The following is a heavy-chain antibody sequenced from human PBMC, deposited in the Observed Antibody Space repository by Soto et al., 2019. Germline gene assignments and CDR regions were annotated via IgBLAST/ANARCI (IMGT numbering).Heavy chain of an antibody. Sequence: SETLSLTCTVSGGSISRSSYSWGWIRQPPGKGLEWIGYIYHSGSTYYNPSLKSRVTISVDRSKNQFSLKLSSVTAADTAVYYCARVPDYWGQGTLVTVSS. J-gene: IGHJ4*02. CDR3: ARVPDY. CDR2: IYHSGST. V-gene: IGHV4-30-2*01. CDR1: GGSISRSSYS.